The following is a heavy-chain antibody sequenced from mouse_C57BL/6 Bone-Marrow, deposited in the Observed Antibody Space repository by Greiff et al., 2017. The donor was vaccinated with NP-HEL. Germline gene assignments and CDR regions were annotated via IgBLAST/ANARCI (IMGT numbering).Heavy chain of an antibody. CDR1: YTFSRRVH. J-gene: IGHJ4*01. CDR3: SEDSAVYFCARWGYGSSYEAMDY. Sequence: VQLQQSGPELARPWASVKISCQAFYTFSRRVHFAIRDTNYWMQWVKQRPGQGLEWIGWIYPGSGNTKYNEKFKGKATLTVDTSSSTAYMQLRSLTSEDSAVYFCARWGYGSSYEAMDYWGQGTSVTVSS. CDR2: GQGLEWIG. V-gene: IGHV1-84*01. D-gene: IGHD1-1*01.